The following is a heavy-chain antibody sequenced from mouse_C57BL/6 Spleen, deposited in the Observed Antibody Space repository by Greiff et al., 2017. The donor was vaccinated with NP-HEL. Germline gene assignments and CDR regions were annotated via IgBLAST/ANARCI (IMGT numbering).Heavy chain of an antibody. CDR2: INPNNGGT. CDR3: ARRENWDYAMDY. J-gene: IGHJ4*01. CDR1: GYTFTDYN. Sequence: EVQLQESGPELVKPGASVKIPCKASGYTFTDYNMDWVKQSHGKSLEWIGDINPNNGGTIYNQKFKGKATLTVDKSSSTAYMELRSLTSEDTAVYYCARRENWDYAMDYWGQGTSVTVSS. V-gene: IGHV1-18*01.